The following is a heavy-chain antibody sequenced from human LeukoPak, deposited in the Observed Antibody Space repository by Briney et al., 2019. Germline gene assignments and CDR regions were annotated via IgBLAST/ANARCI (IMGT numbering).Heavy chain of an antibody. CDR2: ISGNGVTS. Sequence: GGSLRLSCAASGFTFSNSWMSWGRQAPGKGLEWVSPISGNGVTSYYADSVKGRVTISRDNSKNTLYLQINSLRAEDTAVYYCAKDHLPGIVVADRGYWGQGTLVTVSS. V-gene: IGHV3-23*01. J-gene: IGHJ4*02. CDR1: GFTFSNSW. D-gene: IGHD6-19*01. CDR3: AKDHLPGIVVADRGY.